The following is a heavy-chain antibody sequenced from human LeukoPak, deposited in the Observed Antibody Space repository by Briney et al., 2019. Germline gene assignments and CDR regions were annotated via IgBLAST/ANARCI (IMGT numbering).Heavy chain of an antibody. CDR2: IYSGGST. CDR1: GSTVSSNY. J-gene: IGHJ6*03. CDR3: ARSVVPAAISHYMDV. Sequence: PGGSLRLSCAASGSTVSSNYMSWVRQAPGKGLEWVSVIYSGGSTYYADSVKGRFTISRDNSKNTLYLQMNSLRAEDTAVYYCARSVVPAAISHYMDVWGKGTTVTVSS. D-gene: IGHD2-2*01. V-gene: IGHV3-53*01.